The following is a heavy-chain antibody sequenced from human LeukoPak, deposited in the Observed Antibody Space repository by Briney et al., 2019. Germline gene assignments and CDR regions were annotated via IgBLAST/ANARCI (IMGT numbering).Heavy chain of an antibody. V-gene: IGHV1-2*02. CDR1: GYTFTGYY. CDR2: INPNSGGT. J-gene: IGHJ5*02. Sequence: ASVKVSCKASGYTFTGYYMHWVRQAPGQGLEWMGWINPNSGGTNYAQKFQGRVTMTRDTSISTAYMELSRLRSDDTAVYYCARDLVAGTGNWFDPWGQGTLVTVSS. D-gene: IGHD6-19*01. CDR3: ARDLVAGTGNWFDP.